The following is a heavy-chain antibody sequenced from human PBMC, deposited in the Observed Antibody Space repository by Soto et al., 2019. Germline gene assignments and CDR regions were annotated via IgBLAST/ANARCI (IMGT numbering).Heavy chain of an antibody. CDR3: ARYLRTGTTIFYYYYMDV. J-gene: IGHJ6*03. V-gene: IGHV4-59*01. D-gene: IGHD1-7*01. CDR2: IYYSGST. Sequence: SETLSLTCTVSGGSISSYYWSWIRQPPGKGLEWIGYIYYSGSTNYNPSLQSRGTISVDTSKNQLSLRLSSVTAADTAVYYCARYLRTGTTIFYYYYMDVWGKGTTVTVSS. CDR1: GGSISSYY.